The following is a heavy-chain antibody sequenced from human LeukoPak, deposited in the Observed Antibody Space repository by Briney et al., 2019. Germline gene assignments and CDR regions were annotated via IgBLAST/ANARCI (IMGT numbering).Heavy chain of an antibody. J-gene: IGHJ3*01. V-gene: IGHV3-48*01. CDR3: ARESYGDYFVAP. D-gene: IGHD4-17*01. CDR1: GFTFSSYS. Sequence: GGSLRLSCAASGFTFSSYSMNWVRQAPGKGLEWVSYISSSSSTIYYADSVKGRFTISRDNAKNSLYLRMNSLRAEDTAVYYCARESYGDYFVAPWGQGTMVTVSS. CDR2: ISSSSSTI.